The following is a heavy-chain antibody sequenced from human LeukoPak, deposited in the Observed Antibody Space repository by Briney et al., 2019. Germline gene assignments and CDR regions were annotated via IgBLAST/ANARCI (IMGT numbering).Heavy chain of an antibody. V-gene: IGHV3-13*01. CDR2: IGTAGDT. Sequence: GGSLRPSCAASGFTFNKYAMTWVRQAPGKGLEWVSAIGTAGDTYYPGSVKGRFTISRENAKNSLYLQMNSLRAGDTAVYYCARDRRYCSSTSCYGTYYYYGMDVWGQGTTVTVSS. J-gene: IGHJ6*02. CDR3: ARDRRYCSSTSCYGTYYYYGMDV. CDR1: GFTFNKYA. D-gene: IGHD2-2*01.